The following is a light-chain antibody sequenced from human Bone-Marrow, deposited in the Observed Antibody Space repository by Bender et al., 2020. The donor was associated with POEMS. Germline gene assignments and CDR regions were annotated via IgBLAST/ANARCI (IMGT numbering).Light chain of an antibody. V-gene: IGLV1-40*01. CDR3: QSYDRSLDWV. Sequence: QSVLTQPPSVSEAPGQTVTISCTGTSSNIGAGYGVHWYQQIPGTAPKLLIYGNNNRPSGVPDRFSGFKSGTSASLAITGLQAEDEADYYCQSYDRSLDWVFGGGTKVTVL. CDR2: GNN. CDR1: SSNIGAGYG. J-gene: IGLJ3*02.